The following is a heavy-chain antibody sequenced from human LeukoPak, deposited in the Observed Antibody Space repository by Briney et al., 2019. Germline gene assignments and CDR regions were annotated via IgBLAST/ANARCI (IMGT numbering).Heavy chain of an antibody. J-gene: IGHJ4*02. V-gene: IGHV3-74*01. CDR1: GFTLTSYE. D-gene: IGHD2-21*02. CDR2: ISSDGSRA. Sequence: GGSLRLSCAASGFTLTSYEMHWVRQAPGKGLLWVSRISSDGSRAGYADSVKGRFTISRDNAKNTLYLQMNSLRAEDTAIYYCARELPREVTLDYWGQGTLVTVSS. CDR3: ARELPREVTLDY.